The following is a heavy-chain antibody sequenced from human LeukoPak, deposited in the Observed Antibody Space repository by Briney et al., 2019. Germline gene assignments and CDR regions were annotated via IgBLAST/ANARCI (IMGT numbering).Heavy chain of an antibody. Sequence: PGRSLRLSCAASGFTFSSYAMHWVRQAPCKGLEWVAVISYDGSNKYYADSVKGRFTITRDNSKNTLYLQMNSLRAEDTAVYYCARDRGGPYYFDYRGQGTLVTVSS. CDR2: ISYDGSNK. CDR1: GFTFSSYA. J-gene: IGHJ4*02. CDR3: ARDRGGPYYFDY. V-gene: IGHV3-30-3*01. D-gene: IGHD3-10*01.